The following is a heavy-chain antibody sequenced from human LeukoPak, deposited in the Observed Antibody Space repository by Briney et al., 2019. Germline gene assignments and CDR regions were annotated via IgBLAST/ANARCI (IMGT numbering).Heavy chain of an antibody. J-gene: IGHJ4*02. V-gene: IGHV3-49*03. D-gene: IGHD3-9*01. Sequence: GRSLRLSCTASGFTFGDHSVSWFRQAPGKGLEWVGFIRSKAYGGTTEYAASVKGRFTISRDDSKSVAYLQMASLKTEDTAVYYCTREIRYFDWFQADYWGQGTLVTVSS. CDR2: IRSKAYGGTT. CDR1: GFTFGDHS. CDR3: TREIRYFDWFQADY.